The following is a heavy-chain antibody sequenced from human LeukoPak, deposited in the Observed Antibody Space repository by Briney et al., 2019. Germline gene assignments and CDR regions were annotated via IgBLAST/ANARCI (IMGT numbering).Heavy chain of an antibody. J-gene: IGHJ5*02. D-gene: IGHD2-15*01. CDR3: ARHSLDIVVVISATDSWFDP. CDR2: IYNSCNL. Sequence: PSVTLSLTCSVSGDSISRRSFFWGWVRQPPAKGLGWFGSIYNSCNLYNIPSLKIQVTLTVLTSKNQFSLKLSSVTAADTAVYYCARHSLDIVVVISATDSWFDPWGQGTLVTVSS. V-gene: IGHV4-39*01. CDR1: GDSISRRSFF.